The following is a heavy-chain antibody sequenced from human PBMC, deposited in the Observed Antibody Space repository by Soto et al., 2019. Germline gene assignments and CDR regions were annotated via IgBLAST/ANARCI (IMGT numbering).Heavy chain of an antibody. Sequence: GGSLRLSCAASGFTFDDYAMHWVRQAPGKXLEWVSGISWNSGSIGYADSVKGRFTISRDNAKNSLYLQMNSLRAEDTALYYCAKAQTTRGYSGYDSLDYWGQGTLVTVSS. CDR3: AKAQTTRGYSGYDSLDY. D-gene: IGHD5-12*01. CDR1: GFTFDDYA. V-gene: IGHV3-9*01. J-gene: IGHJ4*02. CDR2: ISWNSGSI.